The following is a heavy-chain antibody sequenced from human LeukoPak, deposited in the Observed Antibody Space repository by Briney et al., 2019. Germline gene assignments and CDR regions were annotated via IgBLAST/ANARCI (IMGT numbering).Heavy chain of an antibody. Sequence: GASVKVSCKASGGTFSSYTISWVRQAPGQGLEWMGRIIPILGIANYAQKFQGRVTITADKSTSTAYMELSSLRSEDTAVYYCAYGYDYNAFNIWGQGTMVTVSS. CDR2: IIPILGIA. CDR1: GGTFSSYT. V-gene: IGHV1-69*02. D-gene: IGHD5-12*01. J-gene: IGHJ3*02. CDR3: AYGYDYNAFNI.